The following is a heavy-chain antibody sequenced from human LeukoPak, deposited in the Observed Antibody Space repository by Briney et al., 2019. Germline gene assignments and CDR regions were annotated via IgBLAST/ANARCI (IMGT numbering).Heavy chain of an antibody. CDR2: IKSKTDGGTT. Sequence: KPGGSLRLSCAASGFTFSNAWMSWVRQAPGKGLEWVGRIKSKTDGGTTEYAAPVKGRFTLSRDDSKNTLYLQMNSLRAEDTAVYYCAKDVGHNWNDVYMDVWGKGTTVTVSS. J-gene: IGHJ6*03. V-gene: IGHV3-15*01. D-gene: IGHD1-20*01. CDR3: AKDVGHNWNDVYMDV. CDR1: GFTFSNAW.